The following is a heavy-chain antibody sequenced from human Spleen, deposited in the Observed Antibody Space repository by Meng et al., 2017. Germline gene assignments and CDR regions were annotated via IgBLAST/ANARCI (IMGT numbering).Heavy chain of an antibody. V-gene: IGHV1-2*06. CDR3: ARDVDYGGNFEDY. CDR2: INPKSGDT. Sequence: ASVKVSCKPSGYNFPDYYIHWVRRAPGQGLEWMGLINPKSGDTHYAQKFQARVTMTRNTSISTAYMELSSLRAEDTAVYYCARDVDYGGNFEDYWGQGTLVTVSS. CDR1: GYNFPDYY. J-gene: IGHJ4*02. D-gene: IGHD4-23*01.